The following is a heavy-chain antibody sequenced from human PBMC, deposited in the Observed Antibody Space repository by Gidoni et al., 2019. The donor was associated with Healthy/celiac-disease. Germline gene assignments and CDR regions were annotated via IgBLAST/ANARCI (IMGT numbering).Heavy chain of an antibody. CDR3: TTETYDFWSGYLREGYFDY. CDR2: IKSKTDGGTT. CDR1: GFTFSNAW. D-gene: IGHD3-3*01. V-gene: IGHV3-15*01. J-gene: IGHJ4*02. Sequence: EVQLVESGGGLVKPGGSLRLSCAASGFTFSNAWMSWVRQAPGKGLEWVGRIKSKTDGGTTDYAAPVKGRFTISRDDSKNTLYLQMNSLKTEDTAVYYCTTETYDFWSGYLREGYFDYWGQGTLVTVSS.